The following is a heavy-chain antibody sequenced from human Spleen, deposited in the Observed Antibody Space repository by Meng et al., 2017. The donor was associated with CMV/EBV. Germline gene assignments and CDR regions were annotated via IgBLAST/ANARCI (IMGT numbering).Heavy chain of an antibody. CDR2: INHSGST. V-gene: IGHV4-34*01. CDR1: GGSFSVYY. CDR3: ARVAYSNWFDP. D-gene: IGHD4-11*01. J-gene: IGHJ5*02. Sequence: QVQLQQWGEGLLKPSETLSLTCAVYGGSFSVYYWSWIRQPPGKGLEWIGEINHSGSTNYNPSLKSRVTISVDTSKNQFSLKLSSVTAADTAVYYCARVAYSNWFDPWGQGTLVTVSS.